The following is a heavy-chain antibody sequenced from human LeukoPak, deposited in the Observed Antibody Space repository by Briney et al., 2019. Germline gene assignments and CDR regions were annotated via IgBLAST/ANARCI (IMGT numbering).Heavy chain of an antibody. J-gene: IGHJ4*02. V-gene: IGHV1-69*01. D-gene: IGHD5-12*01. Sequence: SVKVSCKASGGTFSSYAISWVRQAPGQGLEWMGGIIPIFGTANYAQKFQGRVTITANESTSTAYMELSSLRSEDTAVYYCARGSGYDPIEYYFDYWGQGTLVTVSS. CDR2: IIPIFGTA. CDR3: ARGSGYDPIEYYFDY. CDR1: GGTFSSYA.